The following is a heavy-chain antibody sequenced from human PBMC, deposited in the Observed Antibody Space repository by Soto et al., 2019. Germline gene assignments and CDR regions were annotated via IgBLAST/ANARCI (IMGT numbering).Heavy chain of an antibody. D-gene: IGHD6-19*01. CDR1: GFTFSSYG. Sequence: QVQLVESGGGVVQPGRSLRLSCAASGFTFSSYGMHWVRQAPGKGLEWVAVISYDGSNKYYADSVKGRFTISRDNSKNTLYLQMNSLRAEDTAVYYCAKDTGMAVAGHWGQGTLVTVSS. V-gene: IGHV3-30*18. CDR2: ISYDGSNK. J-gene: IGHJ4*02. CDR3: AKDTGMAVAGH.